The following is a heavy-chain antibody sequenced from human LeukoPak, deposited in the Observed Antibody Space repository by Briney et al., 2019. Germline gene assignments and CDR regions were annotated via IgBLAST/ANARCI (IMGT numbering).Heavy chain of an antibody. CDR2: VYTSGST. V-gene: IGHV4-4*07. D-gene: IGHD3-10*01. J-gene: IGHJ4*02. CDR1: GGSISSYY. Sequence: PSETLSLTCTVSGGSISSYYWSWIRQPAGKGLEWIGRVYTSGSTNYNPSLKSRVTMSVDTSKNQFSLKLSSVTAADTAVYYCARSRYYYGSGSYPFDYWGQGTQVTVSS. CDR3: ARSRYYYGSGSYPFDY.